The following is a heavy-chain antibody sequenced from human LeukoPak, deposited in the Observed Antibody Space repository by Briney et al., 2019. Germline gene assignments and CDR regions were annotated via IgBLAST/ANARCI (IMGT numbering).Heavy chain of an antibody. Sequence: SETLSLTCTVSGASISSSDWSWIRQPPGKGLEWIGYIYYSGYSNYSPSLKSRVTISVDTSKNHFSLRLSSVTAGDTAVYYCARGDSIAVAGHYFDYWGQGTLVTVSS. J-gene: IGHJ4*02. CDR3: ARGDSIAVAGHYFDY. CDR2: IYYSGYS. V-gene: IGHV4-59*01. CDR1: GASISSSD. D-gene: IGHD6-19*01.